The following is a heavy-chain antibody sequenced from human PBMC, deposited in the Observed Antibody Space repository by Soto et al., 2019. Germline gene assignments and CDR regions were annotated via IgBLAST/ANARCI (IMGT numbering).Heavy chain of an antibody. CDR3: ARDGGTHAEYFQH. J-gene: IGHJ1*01. D-gene: IGHD3-16*01. CDR1: GFTFSSYA. Sequence: QVQLVESGGGVVQPGRSLRLSCAASGFTFSSYAMHWVRQAPGKGLEWVAVISYDGSNKYYADSVKGRFTISRDNSKNTLYLQMNSLRAEDTAVYYCARDGGTHAEYFQHWGQGTLVTVSS. CDR2: ISYDGSNK. V-gene: IGHV3-30-3*01.